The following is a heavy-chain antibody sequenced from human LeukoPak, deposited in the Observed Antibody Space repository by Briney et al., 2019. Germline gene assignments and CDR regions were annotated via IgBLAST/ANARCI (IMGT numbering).Heavy chain of an antibody. V-gene: IGHV3-30-3*01. CDR1: GFTFSTYA. D-gene: IGHD6-19*01. J-gene: IGHJ4*02. CDR2: ISYDGVNK. CDR3: ARGPGSGWDDYFDY. Sequence: GGSLRLSCAASGFTFSTYAMHWVRQAPGKGLEWVATISYDGVNKYYADSVKGRFTISRDNSKNTLYPQMNSLRGEDTAVYYCARGPGSGWDDYFDYWGQGTLVTVSS.